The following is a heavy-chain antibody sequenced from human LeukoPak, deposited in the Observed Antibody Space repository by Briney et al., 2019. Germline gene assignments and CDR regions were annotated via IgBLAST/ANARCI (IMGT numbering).Heavy chain of an antibody. CDR2: INHSGST. CDR3: ARRLVTWYYYYMDV. J-gene: IGHJ6*03. Sequence: RASETLSLTCAVYGGSFSGYYWSWIRQPPGKGLEWIGEINHSGSTNYNPSLKSRVTISVDTSKNQFSLKLSSVTAADTAVYCCARRLVTWYYYYMDVWGKGTTVTVSS. CDR1: GGSFSGYY. D-gene: IGHD2-21*02. V-gene: IGHV4-34*01.